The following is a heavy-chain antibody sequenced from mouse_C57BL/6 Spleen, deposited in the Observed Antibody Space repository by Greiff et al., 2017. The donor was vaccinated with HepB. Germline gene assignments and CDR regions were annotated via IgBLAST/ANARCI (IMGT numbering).Heavy chain of an antibody. CDR2: IHPNSGST. CDR1: GYTFTSYW. J-gene: IGHJ2*01. D-gene: IGHD2-4*01. Sequence: QVQLQQPGAELVKPGASVKLSCKASGYTFTSYWMHWVKQRPGQGLEWIGMIHPNSGSTNYNEKFKSKATLTVDKSSSTAYMQLSSLTSEDSAVYYCARSAYEYDGGYWGQGTTLTVCS. V-gene: IGHV1-64*01. CDR3: ARSAYEYDGGY.